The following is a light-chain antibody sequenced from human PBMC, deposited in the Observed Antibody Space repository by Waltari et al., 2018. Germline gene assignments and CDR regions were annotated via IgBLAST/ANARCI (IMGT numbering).Light chain of an antibody. CDR3: QQYYSSPWT. Sequence: DIVMTQSPDSLAGSLGQRATINCKSRQSVLYSSNNNNYLAWYQQKPGQPPKLLIYWASTRESGVPDRFSGSGSGTDFTLTISSLQAEDVAVYYCQQYYSSPWTFGQGTKVEIK. V-gene: IGKV4-1*01. CDR2: WAS. CDR1: QSVLYSSNNNNY. J-gene: IGKJ1*01.